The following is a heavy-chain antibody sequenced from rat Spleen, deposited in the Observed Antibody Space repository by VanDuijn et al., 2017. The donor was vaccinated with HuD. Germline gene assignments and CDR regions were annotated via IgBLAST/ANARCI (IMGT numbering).Heavy chain of an antibody. J-gene: IGHJ3*01. CDR1: GFTFSNYY. Sequence: EVQLVESGGGLVQPGRSLKLSCAASGFTFSNYYMAWVRQAPKKGLEWVASISPSGGITDYRDSVKGRFAISRDTAKSTLYLQMDSLGSEDTATYYCATAGTRISRFAYWGQGTLVTVSS. CDR3: ATAGTRISRFAY. D-gene: IGHD1-4*01. CDR2: ISPSGGIT. V-gene: IGHV5-25*01.